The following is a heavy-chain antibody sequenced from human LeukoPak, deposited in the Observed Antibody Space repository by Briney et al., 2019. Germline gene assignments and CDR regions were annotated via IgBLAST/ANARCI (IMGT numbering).Heavy chain of an antibody. CDR3: MSTSNWGSVIFDY. CDR2: MDTNSDNT. J-gene: IGHJ4*02. Sequence: ASVKVSCKASGYTFISYDIHWVRQAPGQGLEWMGWMDTNSDNTVSAQKFQGRVTMTKTASINTAYMELRSLRSEDTAVYYCMSTSNWGSVIFDYWGQGTLVTVSS. CDR1: GYTFISYD. V-gene: IGHV1-8*01. D-gene: IGHD7-27*01.